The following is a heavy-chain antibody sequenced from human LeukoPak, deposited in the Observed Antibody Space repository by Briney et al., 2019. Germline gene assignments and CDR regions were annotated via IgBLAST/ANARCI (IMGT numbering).Heavy chain of an antibody. J-gene: IGHJ4*02. D-gene: IGHD3-10*01. CDR3: ARVFNCITMVRGVIPLGY. CDR1: GYTFTGYY. Sequence: ASVKVSCKASGYTFTGYYMHWVRQAPGQGLEWMGWINPNSGGTNYAQKFQGRVTMTRDTSISTAYMELSRLRSDDTAVYYCARVFNCITMVRGVIPLGYWGQGTLVTVSS. V-gene: IGHV1-2*02. CDR2: INPNSGGT.